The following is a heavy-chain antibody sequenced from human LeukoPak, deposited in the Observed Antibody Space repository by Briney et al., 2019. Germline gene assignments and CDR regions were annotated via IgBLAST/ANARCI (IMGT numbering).Heavy chain of an antibody. V-gene: IGHV3-23*01. J-gene: IGHJ4*02. CDR1: GFTISSYA. D-gene: IGHD1-26*01. CDR3: ARLGAPHGPLDY. Sequence: GGSLRLSCAASGFTISSYAMSWVRQAPGKGLEWVSSISGSGGSTYSADSVKGRLTISRDNSKNTLYLQMNSLRAEDTAVYYCARLGAPHGPLDYWGQGTLVTVSS. CDR2: ISGSGGST.